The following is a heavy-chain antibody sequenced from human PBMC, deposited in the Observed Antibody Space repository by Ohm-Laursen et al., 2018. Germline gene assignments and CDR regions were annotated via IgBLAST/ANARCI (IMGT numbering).Heavy chain of an antibody. CDR1: GGSISSYY. J-gene: IGHJ6*02. Sequence: GTLSLTCTVSGGSISSYYWSWIRQPPGKGLEWIGYIYYSGSTNYNPSLKSRVTISVDTSKNQFSPKLSSVTAADTAVYYCARLPGTLPNYYYYYYGMDVWGQGTTVTVSS. CDR3: ARLPGTLPNYYYYYYGMDV. V-gene: IGHV4-59*08. CDR2: IYYSGST. D-gene: IGHD1-14*01.